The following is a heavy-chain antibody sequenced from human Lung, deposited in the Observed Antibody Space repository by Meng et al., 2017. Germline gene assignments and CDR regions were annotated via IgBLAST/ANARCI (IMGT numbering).Heavy chain of an antibody. CDR2: ISTSGHDI. Sequence: GESMKISCAASGSIVSSYEMNWVRQAPGKGLEWISYISTSGHDIFYADSVKGRFTISRDNAHNSLYLQMSSLGVDDTAVYYCAREGEAAHRDAFDIWGQGTLVTVSS. CDR3: AREGEAAHRDAFDI. D-gene: IGHD2-15*01. CDR1: GSIVSSYE. V-gene: IGHV3-48*03. J-gene: IGHJ3*02.